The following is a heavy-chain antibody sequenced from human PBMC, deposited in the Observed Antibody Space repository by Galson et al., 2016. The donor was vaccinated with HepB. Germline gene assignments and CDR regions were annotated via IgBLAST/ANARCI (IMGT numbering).Heavy chain of an antibody. J-gene: IGHJ5*02. CDR2: VSASGASP. V-gene: IGHV3-23*01. CDR1: GFPFSSYA. Sequence: SLRLSCAASGFPFSSYAMSWIRQAPGKGLEWVSTVSASGASPYYADSVKGRFTISRDNSRNTLSLQMNDLRAENTAIYYCAKDGCSGGSCYSSYNWFDPWGQGTLVTVSS. D-gene: IGHD2-15*01. CDR3: AKDGCSGGSCYSSYNWFDP.